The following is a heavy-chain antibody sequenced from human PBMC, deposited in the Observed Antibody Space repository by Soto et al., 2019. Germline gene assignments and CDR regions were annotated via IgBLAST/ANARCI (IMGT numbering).Heavy chain of an antibody. CDR3: ARDPSAHLLEWVSNYYYYGMDV. V-gene: IGHV1-46*01. CDR1: GYTFTSCY. D-gene: IGHD3-3*01. J-gene: IGHJ6*04. CDR2: INPSGGST. Sequence: ASVKVSCKTSGYTFTSCYMHWVRQAPGQGLEWMGIINPSGGSTSYAQKFQGRVTMARDTYRSTGYMGLSSLRSEDTAVYYCARDPSAHLLEWVSNYYYYGMDVWG.